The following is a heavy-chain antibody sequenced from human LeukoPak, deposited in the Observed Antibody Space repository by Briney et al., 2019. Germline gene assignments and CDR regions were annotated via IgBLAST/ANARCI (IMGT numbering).Heavy chain of an antibody. CDR2: INHSGST. V-gene: IGHV4-34*01. J-gene: IGHJ4*02. D-gene: IGHD3-10*01. CDR3: ARGPRNYDLRGVINY. CDR1: GGSISRYY. Sequence: SETLSLTCTVPGGSISRYYWSWIRQPPGKGLEWIGEINHSGSTNYNPSLKSRVTISVDTSKNQFSLKLSSVTAADTAVYYCARGPRNYDLRGVINYWGQGTLVTVSS.